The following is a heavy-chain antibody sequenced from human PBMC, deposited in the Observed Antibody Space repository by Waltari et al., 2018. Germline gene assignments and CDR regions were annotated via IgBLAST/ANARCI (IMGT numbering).Heavy chain of an antibody. CDR2: IYTSGST. CDR1: GGSLSSYY. D-gene: IGHD3-10*01. V-gene: IGHV4-4*07. CDR3: VRTGAPYGSGSYLYYFDY. Sequence: QVQLPESGPGLVKPSETLSLTRPVSGGSLSSYYWSWIRPPAGKGLEWIGRIYTSGSTNYNPSLKSRVTMSVDTSKNQFSLKLSSVTAADTAVYYCVRTGAPYGSGSYLYYFDYWGQGTLVTVSS. J-gene: IGHJ4*02.